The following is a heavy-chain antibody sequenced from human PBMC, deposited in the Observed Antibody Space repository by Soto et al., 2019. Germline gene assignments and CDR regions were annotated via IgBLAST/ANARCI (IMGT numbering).Heavy chain of an antibody. D-gene: IGHD3-16*02. CDR2: ISSSGSTI. Sequence: EVQLVESGGGLVQPGGSLRLSCAASGFTFSGYEMNWVRQAPGKGLEWVSYISSSGSTIYYADSVKGRFTISRDNAKNSLYLQMNSLRAEDTAVYYCARGCTFGGVIVLPYFDYWGQGTLVTVSS. CDR1: GFTFSGYE. CDR3: ARGCTFGGVIVLPYFDY. J-gene: IGHJ4*02. V-gene: IGHV3-48*03.